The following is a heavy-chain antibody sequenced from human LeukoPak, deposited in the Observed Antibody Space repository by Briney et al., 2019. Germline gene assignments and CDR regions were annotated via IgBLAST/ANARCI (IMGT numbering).Heavy chain of an antibody. Sequence: ASVKVSCKASGGTFSSYAISWVRQAPGQGLVWMGWINPNSGGTNYAQKFQGRVTMTRDTSISTAYMELSRLRSDDTAVYYCATSVVVTATDAFDIWGQGTMVTVSS. V-gene: IGHV1-2*02. CDR1: GGTFSSYA. CDR2: INPNSGGT. D-gene: IGHD2-21*02. J-gene: IGHJ3*02. CDR3: ATSVVVTATDAFDI.